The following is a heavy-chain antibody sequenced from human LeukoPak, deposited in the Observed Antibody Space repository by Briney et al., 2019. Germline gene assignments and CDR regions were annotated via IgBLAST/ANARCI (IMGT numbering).Heavy chain of an antibody. V-gene: IGHV3-30-3*01. CDR1: GFTFSSYA. J-gene: IGHJ3*02. CDR2: ISYDGSNK. CDR3: ARAEDWYRNAFDI. D-gene: IGHD6-13*01. Sequence: GGSLRLSCAASGFTFSSYAMHWGRQAPGKGLEWVAVISYDGSNKYYADSVKGRFTISRDNSKNTLYLQMNSLRAEDTAVYYCARAEDWYRNAFDIWGQGTMVTVSS.